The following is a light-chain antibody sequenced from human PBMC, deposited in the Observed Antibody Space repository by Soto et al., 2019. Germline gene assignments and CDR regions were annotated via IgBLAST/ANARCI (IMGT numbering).Light chain of an antibody. CDR2: DAS. V-gene: IGKV3-11*01. Sequence: EIVMTQSPATLSVSLGERATRSCMASQSVSSYLAWYQQKPGQAPRLLIYDASNRATGIPARFSGSGSGTDFTLTISSLEPEDFAVYYCQQRSNWPPVITFGGGTKVDIK. CDR1: QSVSSY. CDR3: QQRSNWPPVIT. J-gene: IGKJ4*01.